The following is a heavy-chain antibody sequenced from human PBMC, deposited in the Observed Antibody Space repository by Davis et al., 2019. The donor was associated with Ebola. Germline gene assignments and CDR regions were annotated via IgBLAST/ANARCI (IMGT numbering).Heavy chain of an antibody. Sequence: GESLKISCAASGFTFSSYSMIWVRQAPGKGLEWVSSISSTSSYIYYADSVKGRFTLSRDNAKNSLYLQMNSLRAEDTAVYYFARVPYDILTGYHLGVYYGVDVWGQGTTVTVSS. CDR2: ISSTSSYI. CDR3: ARVPYDILTGYHLGVYYGVDV. D-gene: IGHD3-9*01. CDR1: GFTFSSYS. J-gene: IGHJ6*02. V-gene: IGHV3-21*01.